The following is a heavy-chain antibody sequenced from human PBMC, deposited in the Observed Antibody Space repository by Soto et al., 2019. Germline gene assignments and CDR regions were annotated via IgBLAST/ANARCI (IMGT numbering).Heavy chain of an antibody. J-gene: IGHJ6*02. CDR3: ARRWLRASYYYDGMDV. V-gene: IGHV1-69*01. D-gene: IGHD3-22*01. CDR1: GGTFSSYA. CDR2: IIPIFGTA. Sequence: QVQLVQSGAEVKKPGSSVKVSCKASGGTFSSYAISWVRQAPGQGLEWMGGIIPIFGTANYAQKFQGRVTITADESTSTAYMELSSLRSEDTAVYYCARRWLRASYYYDGMDVWGQGTTVTVSS.